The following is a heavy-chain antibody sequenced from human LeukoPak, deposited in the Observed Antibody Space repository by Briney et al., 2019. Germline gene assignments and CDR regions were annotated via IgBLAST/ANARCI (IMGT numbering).Heavy chain of an antibody. J-gene: IGHJ4*02. CDR3: AREVGYFDY. D-gene: IGHD1-26*01. Sequence: GSVKVSCKASGYTFSSYYIHWVRQAPGQGLEWMGRINPSGGSTSYAQRFQGRVTVTSDTSTSTVYMELSSLRSEDTAVYYCAREVGYFDYWGQGTQVTVSS. CDR1: GYTFSSYY. CDR2: INPSGGST. V-gene: IGHV1-46*01.